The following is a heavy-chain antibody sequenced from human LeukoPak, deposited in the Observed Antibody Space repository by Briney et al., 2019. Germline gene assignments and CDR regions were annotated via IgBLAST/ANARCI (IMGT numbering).Heavy chain of an antibody. CDR1: GYTFTDYY. CDR2: VDPEDGET. D-gene: IGHD2-2*01. V-gene: IGHV1-69-2*01. Sequence: ASVKVSCKASGYTFTDYYMHWVQQAPGKGLEWMGRVDPEDGETIYAEKFQGRVTITADTSTDTAYMELSSLRSEDTAVFYCATVRYCSSTSCYRRDALDIWGQGTMVTVSS. CDR3: ATVRYCSSTSCYRRDALDI. J-gene: IGHJ3*02.